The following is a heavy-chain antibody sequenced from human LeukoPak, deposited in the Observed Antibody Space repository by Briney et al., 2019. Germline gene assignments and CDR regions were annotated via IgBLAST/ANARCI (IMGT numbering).Heavy chain of an antibody. Sequence: PGGSLRLSCAASGFTFSSYWMHWVRQAPGKGLVWVSRINSDGSSTSYADSVKGRFTISRDNAKNTLYLQMNSPRAEDTAVYYCARVYLQANWFDPWGQGTLVTVSS. CDR2: INSDGSST. CDR1: GFTFSSYW. J-gene: IGHJ5*02. D-gene: IGHD5/OR15-5a*01. CDR3: ARVYLQANWFDP. V-gene: IGHV3-74*01.